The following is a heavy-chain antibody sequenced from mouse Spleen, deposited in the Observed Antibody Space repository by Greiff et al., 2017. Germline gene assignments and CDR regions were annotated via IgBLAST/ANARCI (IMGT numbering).Heavy chain of an antibody. V-gene: IGHV10-1*01. CDR1: GFSFNTYA. J-gene: IGHJ4*01. CDR3: VRQGWGYAMDY. Sequence: DVQLVESGGGLVQPKGSLKLSCAASGFSFNTYAMNWVRQAPGKGLEWVARIRSKSNNYATYYADSVKDRFTISRDDSESMLYLQMNNLKTEDTAMYYCVRQGWGYAMDYWGQGTSVTVSS. CDR2: IRSKSNNYAT.